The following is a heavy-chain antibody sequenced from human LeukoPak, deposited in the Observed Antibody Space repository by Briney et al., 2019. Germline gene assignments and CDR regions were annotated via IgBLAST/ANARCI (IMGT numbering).Heavy chain of an antibody. CDR1: GFTFSNAW. Sequence: GGSLRLSCAASGFTFSNAWMSWVRQAPGKGLEWVGRIKSKTDGGTTDYAAPVKGRFTISRDDSKNTLYLQMNSLKTEDTAVYYCTIYPLGSGSSKGIRWGQGTLVTVSS. V-gene: IGHV3-15*01. D-gene: IGHD3-10*01. J-gene: IGHJ4*02. CDR3: TIYPLGSGSSKGIR. CDR2: IKSKTDGGTT.